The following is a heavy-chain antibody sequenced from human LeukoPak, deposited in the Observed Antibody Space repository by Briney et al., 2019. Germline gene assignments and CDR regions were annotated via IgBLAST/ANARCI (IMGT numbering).Heavy chain of an antibody. CDR2: INHSGST. Sequence: SETLSLTCAVYGGSFSGYYWSWIRQPPGKGLEWIGEINHSGSTNYNPSLKSRVTISVDTSKNQFSLKLSSVTAADTAVYYCARGRGAMVRGVASRNWFDPWGRGTLVTVSS. V-gene: IGHV4-34*01. CDR3: ARGRGAMVRGVASRNWFDP. J-gene: IGHJ5*02. CDR1: GGSFSGYY. D-gene: IGHD3-10*01.